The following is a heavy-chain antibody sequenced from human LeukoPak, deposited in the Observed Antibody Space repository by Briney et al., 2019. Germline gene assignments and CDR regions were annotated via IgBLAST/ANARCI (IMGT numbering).Heavy chain of an antibody. D-gene: IGHD5-24*01. J-gene: IGHJ4*02. Sequence: SETLSLTCDVSGGSCDDYYCSWIRQPPGKGLEWIGEIHPHGIFYYNSSLMSRVTISIDTSKSQFSLRLTSVTAADTAFYYCARGRDRSKAGDHWGQGSLVTVSS. CDR3: ARGRDRSKAGDH. V-gene: IGHV4-34*01. CDR1: GGSCDDYY. CDR2: IHPHGIF.